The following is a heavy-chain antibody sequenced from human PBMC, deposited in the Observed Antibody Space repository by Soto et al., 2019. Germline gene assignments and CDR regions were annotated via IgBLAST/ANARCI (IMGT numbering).Heavy chain of an antibody. V-gene: IGHV3-23*01. J-gene: IGHJ6*02. D-gene: IGHD2-21*02. CDR3: ANQLAYCGGDCLFISSDYYYYGMDV. CDR1: GFTFSSYA. CDR2: ISGSGGST. Sequence: GGSLRLSCAASGFTFSSYAMSWVRQAPGKGLEWVSAISGSGGSTYYVDSVKGRFTISRDNSKNTLYLQMNSLRAEDTAVYYCANQLAYCGGDCLFISSDYYYYGMDVWGQGTTVTVSS.